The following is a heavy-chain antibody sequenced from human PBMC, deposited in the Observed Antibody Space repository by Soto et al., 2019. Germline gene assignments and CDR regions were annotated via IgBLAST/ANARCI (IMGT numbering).Heavy chain of an antibody. J-gene: IGHJ6*02. D-gene: IGHD2-15*01. CDR2: FDPEDGET. CDR1: GYTLTELS. CDR3: ATGRLRCSGGSCYSYYYGMDV. V-gene: IGHV1-24*01. Sequence: QVQLVQSGAEVKKPGASVKVSCKVSGYTLTELSMHWVRQAPGKWLEWMGGFDPEDGETIYAQKFQGRVTMTEDTSTDTAYMELSSLRSEDTAVYYCATGRLRCSGGSCYSYYYGMDVWGQGTTVTVSS.